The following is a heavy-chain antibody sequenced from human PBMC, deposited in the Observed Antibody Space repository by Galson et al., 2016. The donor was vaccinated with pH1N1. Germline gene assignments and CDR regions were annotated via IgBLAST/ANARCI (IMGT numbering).Heavy chain of an antibody. CDR1: GFSVRSNY. V-gene: IGHV3-53*01. J-gene: IGHJ6*02. D-gene: IGHD5-12*01. CDR2: IYTGGIT. CDR3: ARDEGYVNYYRGMDV. Sequence: SLRLSCAVSGFSVRSNYMSWVRQAPGKGLEWVSVIYTGGITQYADSVKGRFTISRDNSKNTLYLQMNSLRAEDTGIYFCARDEGYVNYYRGMDVWGQGTTVIVSS.